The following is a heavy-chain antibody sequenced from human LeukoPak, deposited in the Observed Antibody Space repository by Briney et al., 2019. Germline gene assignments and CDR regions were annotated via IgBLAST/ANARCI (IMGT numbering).Heavy chain of an antibody. J-gene: IGHJ5*02. CDR1: GFTFSSYW. CDR3: ARGDYGSGTYLWGS. Sequence: GGSLRLSCAASGFTFSSYWMHWVRQAPGKGLVWVSRINSDGSSTSYADSVKGRFTISRDNAKNTLYLQMNSLRAEDTAVYYCARGDYGSGTYLWGSWGQGILVTVSP. V-gene: IGHV3-74*01. CDR2: INSDGSST. D-gene: IGHD3-10*01.